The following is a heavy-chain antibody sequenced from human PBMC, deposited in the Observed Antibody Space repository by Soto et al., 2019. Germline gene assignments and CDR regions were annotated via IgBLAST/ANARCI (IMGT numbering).Heavy chain of an antibody. CDR2: IKSRTEGTTT. V-gene: IGHV3-15*01. Sequence: EVQLVESGGGLVNPGGSLRLSCAGSGFIFNNAWMSWVRQAPGKGLEWVGRIKSRTEGTTTDYATSVEGRFTISRDDSKNTLYLHMNSLKTEDTAVYYCNKDILMTAVSPGADDYYYNYGVDVWGQGTTVTVSS. D-gene: IGHD4-17*01. J-gene: IGHJ6*02. CDR1: GFIFNNAW. CDR3: NKDILMTAVSPGADDYYYNYGVDV.